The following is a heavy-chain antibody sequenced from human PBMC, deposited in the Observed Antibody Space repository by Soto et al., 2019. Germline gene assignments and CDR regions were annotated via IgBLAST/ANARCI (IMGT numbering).Heavy chain of an antibody. D-gene: IGHD2-8*01. CDR3: ARDLNPRQEMLYALLGY. V-gene: IGHV3-48*01. CDR1: GFTFSSYS. J-gene: IGHJ4*02. CDR2: ISGSSSMI. Sequence: EVQLLESGGGLVQPGGSLRLSCAASGFTFSSYSMNWVRQAPGKGLEWVSYISGSSSMIYYADFVKGRFTISRDNAKNSLYLQMNSLRAEDTAVYYCARDLNPRQEMLYALLGYWGQGTLVTVSS.